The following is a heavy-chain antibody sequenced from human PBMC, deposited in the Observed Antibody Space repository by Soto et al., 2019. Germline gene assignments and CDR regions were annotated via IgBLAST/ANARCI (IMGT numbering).Heavy chain of an antibody. CDR1: GFSLSTSGVG. CDR2: IYWDDDK. V-gene: IGHV2-5*02. CDR3: AQYLYYNSMFCDH. Sequence: QITLKKSGPTLVKPTQTLTLTCNFSGFSLSTSGVGVGWIRQPPAKALEWLAIIYWDDDKRYSPSLKSRLTITNDISKSQVGLTMSNVDPVDTATYYCAQYLYYNSMFCDHWGQGTLVTVSS. J-gene: IGHJ1*01. D-gene: IGHD1-1*01.